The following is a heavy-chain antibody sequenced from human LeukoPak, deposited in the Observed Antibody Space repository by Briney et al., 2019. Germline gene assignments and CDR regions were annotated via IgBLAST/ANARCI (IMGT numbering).Heavy chain of an antibody. CDR3: ARDKRAAAWFDP. J-gene: IGHJ5*02. V-gene: IGHV1-69*13. Sequence: SVKVSCKASGGTFSSYAISWVRQAPGQGLEWMGGIIPIFGTANYAQKFQGRVTITADESTSTAYMELSSLRSEDTAVYYCARDKRAAAWFDPWGQGTLVTVSS. CDR2: IIPIFGTA. D-gene: IGHD6-13*01. CDR1: GGTFSSYA.